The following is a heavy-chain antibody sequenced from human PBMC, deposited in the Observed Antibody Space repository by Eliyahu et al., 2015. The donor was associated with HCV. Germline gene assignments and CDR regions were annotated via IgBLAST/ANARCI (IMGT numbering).Heavy chain of an antibody. V-gene: IGHV1-2*06. CDR2: MNSNSGGT. CDR1: GYTFTVYS. J-gene: IGHJ6*02. CDR3: ARTYYGGSSDYSYNYYAMDV. Sequence: QVQLVQSGAEVRKPGASVKVSCKASGYTFTVYSIHWVRQAPGQGLEWMGQMNSNSGGTNFAQSFQGRVAMTRDTSISTAYMDLSRLTSDDTAVYYCARTYYGGSSDYSYNYYAMDVWGQGTAVTVSS. D-gene: IGHD2-2*01.